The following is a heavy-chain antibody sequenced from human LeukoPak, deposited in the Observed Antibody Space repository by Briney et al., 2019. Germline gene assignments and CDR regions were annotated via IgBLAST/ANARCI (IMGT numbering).Heavy chain of an antibody. CDR1: GYSFRRNG. D-gene: IGHD3-16*01. J-gene: IGHJ4*02. V-gene: IGHV1-18*01. CDR3: ARDVNYAFDY. Sequence: ASVKVSCKSSGYSFRRNGISWVRQAPGQGLEWMAWISANSGNTNYAQNFQDRVTLTTDTSTSKAYMELSSLRSDDTAVYYCARDVNYAFDYWGQGTLVTVSS. CDR2: ISANSGNT.